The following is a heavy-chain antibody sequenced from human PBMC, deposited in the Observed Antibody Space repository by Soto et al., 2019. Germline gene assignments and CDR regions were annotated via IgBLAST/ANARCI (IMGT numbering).Heavy chain of an antibody. CDR1: GYTFTGYY. J-gene: IGHJ4*02. CDR3: ASVDSSPQRPIHY. D-gene: IGHD6-13*01. CDR2: INPNSGGT. V-gene: IGHV1-2*02. Sequence: QVQLVQSGAEVKKPGASVKVSCKASGYTFTGYYMHWVRQAPGQRLEWMGWINPNSGGTNYAQKFQGRVTMTRDTSISTAYMEPSRLRSADTVVYYCASVDSSPQRPIHYWGQGTLVTVSS.